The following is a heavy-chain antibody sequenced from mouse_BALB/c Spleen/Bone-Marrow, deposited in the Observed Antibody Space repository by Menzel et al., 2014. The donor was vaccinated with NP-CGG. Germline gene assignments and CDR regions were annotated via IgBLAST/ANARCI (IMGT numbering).Heavy chain of an antibody. Sequence: QVQLQQSGAELMKPGASVKISCKATGYTFSSYWIEWVKQRPGHGLEWIGEILPGSGSIKYNEKFKGKATFTADTSSNTAYMQLSGLTSEDSAVYYCASPIYYGNYGFAYWGQGTLVTVSA. D-gene: IGHD2-1*01. CDR1: GYTFSSYW. J-gene: IGHJ3*01. V-gene: IGHV1-9*01. CDR3: ASPIYYGNYGFAY. CDR2: ILPGSGSI.